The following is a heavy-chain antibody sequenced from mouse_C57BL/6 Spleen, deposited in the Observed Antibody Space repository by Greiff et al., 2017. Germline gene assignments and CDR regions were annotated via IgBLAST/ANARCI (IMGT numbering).Heavy chain of an antibody. CDR1: GYTFTSYW. D-gene: IGHD2-1*01. V-gene: IGHV1-64*01. Sequence: QVQLQQPGAELVKPGASVKLSCKASGYTFTSYWMHWVKQRPGQGLEWIGMIHPNSGSTNYNEKFKSKATLTVDKSSSTAYMQLSSLTSEDSEVYYCAREDYGNYNYFDYWGQGTTLTVSS. CDR2: IHPNSGST. J-gene: IGHJ2*01. CDR3: AREDYGNYNYFDY.